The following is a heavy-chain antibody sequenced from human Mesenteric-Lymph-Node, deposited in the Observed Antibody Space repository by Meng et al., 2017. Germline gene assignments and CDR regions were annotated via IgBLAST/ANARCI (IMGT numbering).Heavy chain of an antibody. CDR3: AREVNIVVVPAATYYYYGMDV. CDR1: GFTFDDYG. D-gene: IGHD2-2*01. V-gene: IGHV3-20*04. Sequence: GGSLRLSCAASGFTFDDYGMSWVRQAPGKGLEWVSGINWNGGSTGYADSVKGRFTISRDNAKNSLYLQINSLRAEDTALYYCAREVNIVVVPAATYYYYGMDVWGQGTTVTVSS. J-gene: IGHJ6*02. CDR2: INWNGGST.